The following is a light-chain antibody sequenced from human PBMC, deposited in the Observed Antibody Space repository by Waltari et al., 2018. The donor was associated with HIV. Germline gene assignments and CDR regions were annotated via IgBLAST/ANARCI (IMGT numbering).Light chain of an antibody. V-gene: IGKV3-15*01. Sequence: EIVMTQSPATLSVSPGERATLSCRASQSVSSNLAWYQQKPGQAPRLLIFGASTRDTGIPARFSGGGSGTDFTLSISSLQSEDFALYYCQQYNDWPRTFGQGTKVEIK. J-gene: IGKJ1*01. CDR3: QQYNDWPRT. CDR1: QSVSSN. CDR2: GAS.